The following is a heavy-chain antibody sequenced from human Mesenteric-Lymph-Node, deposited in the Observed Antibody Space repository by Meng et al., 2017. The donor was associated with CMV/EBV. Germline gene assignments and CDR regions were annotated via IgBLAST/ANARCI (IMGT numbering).Heavy chain of an antibody. V-gene: IGHV3-23*01. D-gene: IGHD2-2*01. J-gene: IGHJ3*02. CDR3: AKDADCSSTTCYLIAFDI. CDR1: GFTFSTYA. Sequence: GGSLRLSCAASGFTFSTYAMSWVRQAPGKGLEWVSTISGSGGSTYYADSVKGRFTITGDNSKNTLFLQMNSLRAEDTAVYHCAKDADCSSTTCYLIAFDIWGQGTMVTVSS. CDR2: ISGSGGST.